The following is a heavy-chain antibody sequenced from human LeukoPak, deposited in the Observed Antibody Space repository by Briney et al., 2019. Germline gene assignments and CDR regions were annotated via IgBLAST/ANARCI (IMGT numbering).Heavy chain of an antibody. CDR3: AKGDIAVAGPEY. D-gene: IGHD6-19*01. Sequence: GGSLRLSCAASGFTFSSYGMYWVRQAPGKGLEWVAVISYDGSNKYYADSVKGRFTISRDNSKNTLYLQMNSLRAEDTAVYYCAKGDIAVAGPEYWGQGTLVTVSS. J-gene: IGHJ4*02. CDR2: ISYDGSNK. V-gene: IGHV3-30*18. CDR1: GFTFSSYG.